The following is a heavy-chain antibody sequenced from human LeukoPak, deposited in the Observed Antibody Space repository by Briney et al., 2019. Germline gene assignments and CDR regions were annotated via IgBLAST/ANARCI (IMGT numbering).Heavy chain of an antibody. V-gene: IGHV4-61*01. CDR2: IYYSGST. Sequence: PSETLSLTCDVSGGSFSRSNYYWPWIRQPPGKGLEWIGYIYYSGSTYYNPSLKSRVTISIYTSKNQFSLKLSSVTAADTAVYYCARGTLGYYGMDVWGQGTTVTVSS. J-gene: IGHJ6*02. D-gene: IGHD1-14*01. CDR1: GGSFSRSNYY. CDR3: ARGTLGYYGMDV.